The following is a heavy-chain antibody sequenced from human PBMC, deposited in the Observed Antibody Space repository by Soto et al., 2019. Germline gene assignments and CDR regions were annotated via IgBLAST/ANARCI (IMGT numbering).Heavy chain of an antibody. CDR3: ARDGLCSSSTCYYYGMDV. D-gene: IGHD6-6*01. CDR2: MSGDGRT. Sequence: GGSLRLSCVGSGFTFSDSVMAWVRQAPGEGLEWLSVMSGDGRTRYALSVKGRFTISRDNSKNTLYLQMNSLRAEDTAVYYCARDGLCSSSTCYYYGMDVWGQGTTVTVSS. V-gene: IGHV3-66*02. J-gene: IGHJ6*02. CDR1: GFTFSDSV.